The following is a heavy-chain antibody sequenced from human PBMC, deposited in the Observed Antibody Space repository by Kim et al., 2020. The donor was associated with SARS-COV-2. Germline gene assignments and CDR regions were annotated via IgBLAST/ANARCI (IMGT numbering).Heavy chain of an antibody. CDR1: GFTFSSYA. D-gene: IGHD3-10*01. V-gene: IGHV3-23*01. CDR3: AKLSGSGSYFSGDAFDI. J-gene: IGHJ3*02. Sequence: GGSLRLSCAASGFTFSSYAMSWVRQAPGKGLEWVSAISGSGGSTYYADSVKGRFTISRDNSKNTLYLQMNSLRAEDTAVYYCAKLSGSGSYFSGDAFDIWGQGTMVTVSS. CDR2: ISGSGGST.